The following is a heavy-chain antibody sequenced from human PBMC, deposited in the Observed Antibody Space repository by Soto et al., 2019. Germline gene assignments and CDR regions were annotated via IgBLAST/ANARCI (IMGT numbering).Heavy chain of an antibody. CDR2: ISWNSGSI. CDR1: GFTFEDCA. CDR3: AKDLSKFGYHYERCFDY. J-gene: IGHJ4*02. D-gene: IGHD3-16*01. V-gene: IGHV3-9*01. Sequence: PAGSLGLSCEATGFTFEDCAMDWVRLAPGKGLEWVSGISWNSGSIGYAETVKGRFTISRDNAKHSLYLQMNSPKAEDTAFYYCAKDLSKFGYHYERCFDYWGQGTPVTVSS.